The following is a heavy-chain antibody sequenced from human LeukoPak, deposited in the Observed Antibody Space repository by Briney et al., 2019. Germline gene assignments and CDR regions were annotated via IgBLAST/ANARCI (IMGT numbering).Heavy chain of an antibody. D-gene: IGHD2-15*01. CDR2: IYSGGAT. J-gene: IGHJ4*02. CDR1: DFTVSSSY. CDR3: ARVGGYCSGGSCLAFGS. V-gene: IGHV3-53*01. Sequence: GGSLRLSCAASDFTVSSSYMTWVRQAPGKGLEWVSVIYSGGATYYADSVKGRFTISRDNSKNTLFLQMNSLRAEDTAVYYCARVGGYCSGGSCLAFGSWGQGTLVTVSS.